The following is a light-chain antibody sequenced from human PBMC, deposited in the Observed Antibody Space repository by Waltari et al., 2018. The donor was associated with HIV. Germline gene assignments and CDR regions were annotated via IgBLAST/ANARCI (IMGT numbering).Light chain of an antibody. J-gene: IGKJ2*01. CDR3: HQYAASPRT. Sequence: EIVLTQSTGTLSLSPGEGATLSCRASQTVTSRHLAWYHQRPGQAPRLLIYDASNRPTGIPGRFSGSGSGTDFTLTISRLEPEDFAVYYCHQYAASPRTFGQGTKVEIK. V-gene: IGKV3-20*01. CDR1: QTVTSRH. CDR2: DAS.